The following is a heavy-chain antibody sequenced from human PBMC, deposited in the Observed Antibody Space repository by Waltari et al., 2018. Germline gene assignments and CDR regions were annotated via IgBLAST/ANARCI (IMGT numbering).Heavy chain of an antibody. V-gene: IGHV4-39*01. Sequence: QLHLQESGPILMKPSETLSLTCTVSGYSITSRNYYWGWIRQSPEKGLEWIGIIYYSGTDYYNPSLKSRVTISVDSSKNQFSLKVNSVTVADTAVYYCARLLPYDFWSSYSGWFDPWGQGVLVTVSS. D-gene: IGHD3-3*01. CDR1: GYSITSRNYY. CDR3: ARLLPYDFWSSYSGWFDP. J-gene: IGHJ5*02. CDR2: IYYSGTD.